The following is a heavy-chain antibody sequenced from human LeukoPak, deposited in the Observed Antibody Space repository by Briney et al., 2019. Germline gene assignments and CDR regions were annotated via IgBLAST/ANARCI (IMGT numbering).Heavy chain of an antibody. V-gene: IGHV3-53*01. Sequence: GGSLRLSCTVSGFTVSSNSMSWVRQAPGKGLEWVSFIYTTGNTHNSDSVKGRFTISRDNSKNTLYLQMNSLRAEDTAVYYCAKQYTFFDSWGQGTLVTVSS. J-gene: IGHJ4*02. CDR1: GFTVSSNS. D-gene: IGHD1/OR15-1a*01. CDR2: IYTTGNT. CDR3: AKQYTFFDS.